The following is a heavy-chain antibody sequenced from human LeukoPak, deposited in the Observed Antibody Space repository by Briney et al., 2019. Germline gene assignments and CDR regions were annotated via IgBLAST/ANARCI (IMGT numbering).Heavy chain of an antibody. D-gene: IGHD3-16*01. J-gene: IGHJ3*02. CDR3: ARHPNGFAFGGVLKRRGAFDI. CDR1: GGSISSSNW. CDR2: INHSGST. Sequence: PSGTLSLTCAVSGGSISSSNWWSWVRQPPGKGLEWIGEINHSGSTNYNPSLKSRVTISVDTSKNQFSLKLSSVTAADTAVYYCARHPNGFAFGGVLKRRGAFDIWGQGTMVTVSS. V-gene: IGHV4-4*02.